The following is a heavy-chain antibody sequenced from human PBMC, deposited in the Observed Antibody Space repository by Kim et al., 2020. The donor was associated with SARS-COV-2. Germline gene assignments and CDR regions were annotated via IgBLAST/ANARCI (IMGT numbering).Heavy chain of an antibody. J-gene: IGHJ4*02. CDR2: VNAANDKT. CDR1: GYTFKTYP. Sequence: ASVKVSCKASGYTFKTYPIHWLRQATGQTLEWMGWVNAANDKTKYSQKFQGRITISRDTSANTAYMELRSLTTKDTAFYYCVRDMNPTVYDYWGQGTLVTVSS. CDR3: VRDMNPTVYDY. D-gene: IGHD4-4*01. V-gene: IGHV1-3*01.